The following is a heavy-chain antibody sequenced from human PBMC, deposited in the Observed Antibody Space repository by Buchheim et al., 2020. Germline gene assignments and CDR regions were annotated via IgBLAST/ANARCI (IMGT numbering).Heavy chain of an antibody. CDR2: ISYDGSNK. V-gene: IGHV3-30*18. Sequence: QVQLVESGGGVVQPGRSLRLSCAASGFTLSSYGMHWVRQAPGKGLEWVAVISYDGSNKYYADSVKGRFTISRDNSKNTLYLQMNSLRAEDTAVYYCAKDLDTAMVTLYYYYGMDVWGQGTT. CDR1: GFTLSSYG. CDR3: AKDLDTAMVTLYYYYGMDV. D-gene: IGHD5-18*01. J-gene: IGHJ6*02.